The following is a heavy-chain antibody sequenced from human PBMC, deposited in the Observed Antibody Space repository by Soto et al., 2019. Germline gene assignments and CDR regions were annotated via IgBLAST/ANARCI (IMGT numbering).Heavy chain of an antibody. CDR3: ARQGYSSSSATLPRYYYYYYMDV. CDR2: IYPGDSDT. Sequence: VESLKISCKGSGYSFTSYWIGWVRQMPGKGLEWMGIIYPGDSDTRYSPSFQGQVTISADKSISTAYLQWSSLKASDTAMYYCARQGYSSSSATLPRYYYYYYMDVWGKGTTVTVSS. J-gene: IGHJ6*03. V-gene: IGHV5-51*01. CDR1: GYSFTSYW. D-gene: IGHD6-6*01.